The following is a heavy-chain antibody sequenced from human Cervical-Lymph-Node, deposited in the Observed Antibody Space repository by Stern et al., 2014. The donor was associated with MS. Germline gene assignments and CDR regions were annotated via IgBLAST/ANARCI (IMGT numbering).Heavy chain of an antibody. D-gene: IGHD5-24*01. CDR2: ISGSCSYI. CDR1: GFTFSSYS. J-gene: IGHJ6*02. CDR3: ARDLQRWLQSGYGMDV. Sequence: EVQLVESGGGLVKPGGSLRLSCAASGFTFSSYSMNWVRQAPGKGLEWVSSISGSCSYIYYADSVKGRFTISRDNAKNSLYLQMNSLRAEDTAVYYCARDLQRWLQSGYGMDVWGQGTTVTVSS. V-gene: IGHV3-21*01.